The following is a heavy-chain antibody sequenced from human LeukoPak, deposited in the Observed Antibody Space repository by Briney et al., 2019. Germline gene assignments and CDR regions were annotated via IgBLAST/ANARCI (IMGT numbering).Heavy chain of an antibody. CDR3: ARRSSYYFDY. V-gene: IGHV4-59*08. Sequence: PSDTLSLTCTFSVGSISIYYWSCIRQPPGKGLESITYLYYSGSTNYNPHLKSRVNISVDTSKNQFSRKLSSVTAADTAVYYCARRSSYYFDYWGQGALVTVSS. CDR2: LYYSGST. CDR1: VGSISIYY. J-gene: IGHJ4*02.